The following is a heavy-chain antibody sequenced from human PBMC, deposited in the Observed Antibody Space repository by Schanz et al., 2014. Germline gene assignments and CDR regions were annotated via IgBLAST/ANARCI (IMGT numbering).Heavy chain of an antibody. Sequence: QVQLVQSGAEVKKPGASVRVSCKASGYTFTTYAMSWVRQAPGQGLEWVGWISVYTGNTKYGQKVQGRVSMTTDTSTSTGYMELRSLRSDDTAVYYCARSAGRDFWSGYYTRFDYWGQGTLVTVSS. CDR3: ARSAGRDFWSGYYTRFDY. D-gene: IGHD3-3*01. CDR2: ISVYTGNT. V-gene: IGHV1-18*01. J-gene: IGHJ4*02. CDR1: GYTFTTYA.